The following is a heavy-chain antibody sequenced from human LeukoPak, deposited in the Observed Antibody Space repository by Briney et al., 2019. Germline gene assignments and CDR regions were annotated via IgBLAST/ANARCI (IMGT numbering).Heavy chain of an antibody. V-gene: IGHV3-23*01. CDR1: GFSFGSYA. J-gene: IGHJ1*01. D-gene: IGHD6-19*01. CDR3: AKDPAGSGFEYFQH. CDR2: ISGSGDNT. Sequence: GGSLRLSCAASGFSFGSYALSWVRQAPGKGLEWVSVISGSGDNTHYTDPVKGRFTISRDNSKNTLYLQMNSLRAEDTAVYYCAKDPAGSGFEYFQHWGQGTLVTVSS.